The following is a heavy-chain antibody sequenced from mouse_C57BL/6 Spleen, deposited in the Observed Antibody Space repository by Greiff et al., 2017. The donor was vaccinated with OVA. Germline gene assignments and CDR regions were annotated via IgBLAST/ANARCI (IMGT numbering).Heavy chain of an antibody. CDR1: GFTFSDYG. D-gene: IGHD1-1*01. CDR2: ISNLAYSI. Sequence: EVKLEESGGGLVQPGGSLKLSCAASGFTFSDYGMAWVRQAPRKGPEWVAFISNLAYSIYYADTVTGRFTISRENAKNTLYLEMSSLRSEDTAMYYCARPYYGSSYPFAYWGQGTLVTVSA. CDR3: ARPYYGSSYPFAY. V-gene: IGHV5-15*04. J-gene: IGHJ3*01.